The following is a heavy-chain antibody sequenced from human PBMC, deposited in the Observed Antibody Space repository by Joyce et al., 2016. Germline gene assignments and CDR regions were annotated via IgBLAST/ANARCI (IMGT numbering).Heavy chain of an antibody. CDR3: ARQGRHYYDSSGYYAEYFHY. Sequence: QVQLVESGGGVVQPGRSPRLSCAASGFSFSSYTMDWVRQAQGKGLECVAVISYDGSNKFYAYSVKGRFTISRDNSKNTLYLQMNSLRVEDTAVYYCARQGRHYYDSSGYYAEYFHYWGQGTLVTVSS. D-gene: IGHD3-22*01. V-gene: IGHV3-30-3*01. J-gene: IGHJ1*01. CDR1: GFSFSSYT. CDR2: ISYDGSNK.